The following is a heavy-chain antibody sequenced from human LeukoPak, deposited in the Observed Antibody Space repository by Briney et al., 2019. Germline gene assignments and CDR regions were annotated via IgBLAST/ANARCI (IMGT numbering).Heavy chain of an antibody. J-gene: IGHJ6*03. D-gene: IGHD3-10*01. CDR3: ARAYYGSGRNYYYYYMDV. Sequence: ASVKVSCKASGYTFTSYDINWVRQATGQGLEWMGWMNPNSGNTGYAQKFQGRVTMTRNTYISTAYMELSSLRSEDTAVYYCARAYYGSGRNYYYYYMDVWGKGTTVTVSS. V-gene: IGHV1-8*01. CDR2: MNPNSGNT. CDR1: GYTFTSYD.